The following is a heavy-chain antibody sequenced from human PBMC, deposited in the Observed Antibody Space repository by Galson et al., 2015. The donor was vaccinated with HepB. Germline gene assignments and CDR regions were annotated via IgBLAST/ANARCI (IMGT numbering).Heavy chain of an antibody. J-gene: IGHJ4*02. CDR2: ISYDGSNK. CDR1: GFTFSSYG. V-gene: IGHV3-30*18. Sequence: SLRLSCAASGFTFSSYGMHWVRQAPGKGLEWVAVISYDGSNKYYADSVKGRFTISRDNSKNTLYLQMNSLRAEDTAVYYCAKGILNGGVDYWGQGTLVTVSS. D-gene: IGHD2-15*01. CDR3: AKGILNGGVDY.